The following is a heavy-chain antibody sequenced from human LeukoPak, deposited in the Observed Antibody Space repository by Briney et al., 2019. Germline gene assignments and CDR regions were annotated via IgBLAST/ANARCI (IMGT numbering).Heavy chain of an antibody. D-gene: IGHD6-13*01. J-gene: IGHJ5*02. CDR2: IWYDGSNK. Sequence: GSLRLSCAASGFTFSSYGMHWVRQAPGKGLEWVAVIWYDGSNKYYADSVKGRFTISRDNSKNTLYLQMNSLRAEDTAVYYCARDLSSSSWFDPWGQGTLVTVSS. CDR3: ARDLSSSSWFDP. CDR1: GFTFSSYG. V-gene: IGHV3-33*01.